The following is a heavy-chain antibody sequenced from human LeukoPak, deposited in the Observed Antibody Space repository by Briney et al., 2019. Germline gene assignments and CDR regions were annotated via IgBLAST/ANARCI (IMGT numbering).Heavy chain of an antibody. V-gene: IGHV3-11*04. Sequence: PGGSLRLSCAASGFSFSDHYMSWIRQAPGKGLEWVSYISVSGSTKYYADSVKGRFTISRDNAKNSLYLQMDSLRAEDTAVYYCARKGNAFDFWGQGTMVTVSS. CDR1: GFSFSDHY. J-gene: IGHJ3*01. CDR3: ARKGNAFDF. CDR2: ISVSGSTK. D-gene: IGHD3-10*01.